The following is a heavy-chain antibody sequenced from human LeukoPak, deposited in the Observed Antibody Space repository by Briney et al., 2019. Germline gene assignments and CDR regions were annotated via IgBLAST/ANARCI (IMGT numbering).Heavy chain of an antibody. CDR2: INHSGST. D-gene: IGHD1-1*01. CDR1: GGSFSGYY. V-gene: IGHV4-34*01. J-gene: IGHJ6*03. Sequence: IPSETLSLTCAVYGGSFSGYYWSWIRQPPGKGLEWIGEINHSGSTNYNPSLKSRVTMSVDTSKNQFSLKLSSVTAADTAVYYCAITTPAYYYMDVWGKGTTVTISS. CDR3: AITTPAYYYMDV.